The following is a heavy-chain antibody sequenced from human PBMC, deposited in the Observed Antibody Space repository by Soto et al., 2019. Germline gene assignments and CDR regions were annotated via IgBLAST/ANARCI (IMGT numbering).Heavy chain of an antibody. CDR1: GYSFTSYW. Sequence: GESLKISCKGSGYSFTSYWIGWVRQMPGKGLEWMGIIYPGDSDTRYSPSFQGQVTISADKSISTAYLQWSSLKASDTAMYYWARGEGSPSEEYSYGFQDNYYYYGMDVWGQGTTVTVSS. D-gene: IGHD5-18*01. CDR2: IYPGDSDT. V-gene: IGHV5-51*01. CDR3: ARGEGSPSEEYSYGFQDNYYYYGMDV. J-gene: IGHJ6*02.